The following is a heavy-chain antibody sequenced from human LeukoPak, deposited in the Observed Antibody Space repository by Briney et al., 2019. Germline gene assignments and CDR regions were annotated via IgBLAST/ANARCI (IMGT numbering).Heavy chain of an antibody. CDR2: IIPMFGIA. D-gene: IGHD3-3*01. J-gene: IGHJ5*02. CDR1: GGTFSSYA. Sequence: SVTVSCQASGGTFSSYAISCVRQAPGQGLEWMGRIIPMFGIANYAQKFQGRVTITADKSTSTAYMELSSLRSEDTAVYYCAREASGSNYDFWSGYSEWFDAWGQGTLVTVSS. V-gene: IGHV1-69*04. CDR3: AREASGSNYDFWSGYSEWFDA.